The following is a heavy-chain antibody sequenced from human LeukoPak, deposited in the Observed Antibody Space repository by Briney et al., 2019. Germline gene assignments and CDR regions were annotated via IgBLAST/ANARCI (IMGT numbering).Heavy chain of an antibody. CDR2: INRDGNEK. D-gene: IGHD1-26*01. Sequence: PGGSLRPSCAASGFTFSNYWMSWVRQAPGKGLEWVANINRDGNEKYYVDSVRGRFTISRDNAKNSLYLQVNRLRAEDTAVYYCARTLVGGTNWFDPWGQGTLVTVSS. J-gene: IGHJ5*02. V-gene: IGHV3-7*02. CDR3: ARTLVGGTNWFDP. CDR1: GFTFSNYW.